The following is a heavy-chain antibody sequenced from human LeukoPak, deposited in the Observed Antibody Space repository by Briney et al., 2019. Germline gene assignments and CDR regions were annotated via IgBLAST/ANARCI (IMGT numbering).Heavy chain of an antibody. CDR1: GGSISSYY. CDR3: ARVVVRNWFDP. CDR2: IYYSEST. Sequence: SETLSLTCTVSGGSISSYYWSWIRQPPRKGLEWIGYIYYSESTNYNPSLKSRVTISVDTSKNQFSLKLSSVTAADTAVYYCARVVVRNWFDPWGQGTLVTVSS. D-gene: IGHD6-6*01. J-gene: IGHJ5*02. V-gene: IGHV4-59*01.